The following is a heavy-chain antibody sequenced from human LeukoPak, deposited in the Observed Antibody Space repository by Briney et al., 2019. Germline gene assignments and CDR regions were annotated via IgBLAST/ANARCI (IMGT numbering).Heavy chain of an antibody. CDR1: GFRFDDYG. CDR3: GRVYCSTTSCYDYYDYYMDV. V-gene: IGHV3-20*04. D-gene: IGHD2-2*01. J-gene: IGHJ6*03. CDR2: TNWDGAST. Sequence: GGSLRLSCAASGFRFDDYGMSWVRHVPGKGLQWVAGTNWDGASTGYADSVKGRFTISRDNGKNFVYLQMNSLRVEGTALYFCGRVYCSTTSCYDYYDYYMDVWGKGTTVTVSS.